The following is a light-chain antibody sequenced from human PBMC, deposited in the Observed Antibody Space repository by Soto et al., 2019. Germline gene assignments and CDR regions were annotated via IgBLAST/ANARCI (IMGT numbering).Light chain of an antibody. CDR2: DAS. J-gene: IGKJ1*01. Sequence: DIQMTQSPSTLSASVGDRVTITCRASQSISSWLAWYQQKPGKAPKLLIYDASSLESGVPSRFSGSGSGTEFTLTISSLQPDDFATYYCQQYNGYPWTFGQGTKVEIK. CDR1: QSISSW. CDR3: QQYNGYPWT. V-gene: IGKV1-5*01.